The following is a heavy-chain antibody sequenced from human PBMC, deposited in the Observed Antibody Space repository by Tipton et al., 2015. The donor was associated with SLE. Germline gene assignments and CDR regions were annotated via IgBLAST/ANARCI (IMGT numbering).Heavy chain of an antibody. Sequence: QLVQSGTEVKKPGASVKISCKASGYTFSSQCIHWVRQAPGQGLEWLGRINPSRESTDYAQKFRGRITLTSDSSTTTVYMELSSLRSEDTAVYFCARDRVSPTTPYFDSWGQGVLVTVSS. V-gene: IGHV1-46*01. J-gene: IGHJ4*02. CDR1: GYTFSSQC. CDR2: INPSREST. D-gene: IGHD6-6*01. CDR3: ARDRVSPTTPYFDS.